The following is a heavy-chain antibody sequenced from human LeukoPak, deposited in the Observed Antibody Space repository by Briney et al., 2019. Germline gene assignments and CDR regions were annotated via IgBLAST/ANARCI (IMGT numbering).Heavy chain of an antibody. Sequence: GGSLRLSCAASGFTFSSYGMHWVRQAPGKGLEWVAVIWYDGSNKYYADSVKGRFTISRDNSKNTLYLQMNSLRAEDTAVYYCARDRQLGGYYYGMDVWGQGTTVTVSS. CDR3: ARDRQLGGYYYGMDV. J-gene: IGHJ6*02. D-gene: IGHD6-6*01. CDR1: GFTFSSYG. V-gene: IGHV3-33*01. CDR2: IWYDGSNK.